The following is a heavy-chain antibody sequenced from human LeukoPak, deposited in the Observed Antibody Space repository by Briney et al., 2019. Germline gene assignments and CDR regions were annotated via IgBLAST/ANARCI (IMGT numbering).Heavy chain of an antibody. J-gene: IGHJ4*02. CDR1: GGSISSYS. CDR2: IYYSGST. CDR3: ARMDGGNSGYFDY. D-gene: IGHD4-23*01. V-gene: IGHV4-59*01. Sequence: SETLSLTCTVSGGSISSYSWSWIRQPPGKGLEWIGYIYYSGSTNYNPSLKSRVTISVDTSKDQFYLKLSSVTAADTAVYYCARMDGGNSGYFDYWGQGTLVTVSS.